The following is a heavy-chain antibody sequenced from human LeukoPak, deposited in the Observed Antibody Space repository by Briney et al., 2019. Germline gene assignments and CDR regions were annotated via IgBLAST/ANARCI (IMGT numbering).Heavy chain of an antibody. CDR3: ARDIDRWLQWEFDY. J-gene: IGHJ4*02. CDR2: ISSSSYI. D-gene: IGHD5-24*01. V-gene: IGHV3-21*01. CDR1: GFTFSSYS. Sequence: PGGSLRLSCAASGFTFSSYSMNWVRQAPGKGLEWVSSISSSSYIYYADSVKGRFTISRDNAKNSLYLQMDSLRAEDTAVYYCARDIDRWLQWEFDYWGQGTLFTVSS.